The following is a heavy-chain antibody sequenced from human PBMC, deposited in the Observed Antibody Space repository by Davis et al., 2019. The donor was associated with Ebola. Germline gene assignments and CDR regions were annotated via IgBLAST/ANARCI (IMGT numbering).Heavy chain of an antibody. J-gene: IGHJ6*02. Sequence: GESLKISCVASGFTFGTSGMHWVRQAPGKGLEWVAVISYDGNDEYYADSVKGRFTISRDNSKNTLFLQMNSLRVEDTAVYYCAKSYCSGGTCYVVYYYYGVDVWGQGTTVTVSS. CDR2: ISYDGNDE. CDR3: AKSYCSGGTCYVVYYYYGVDV. CDR1: GFTFGTSG. D-gene: IGHD2-15*01. V-gene: IGHV3-30*18.